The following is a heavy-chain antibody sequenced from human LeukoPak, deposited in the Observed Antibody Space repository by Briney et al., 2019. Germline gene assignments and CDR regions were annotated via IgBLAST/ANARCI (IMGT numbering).Heavy chain of an antibody. CDR3: ARGRITGTTDYYYYMDV. V-gene: IGHV1-69*13. D-gene: IGHD1-7*01. CDR2: IIPIFGTA. Sequence: ASVKVSCKASGGTFSSYAISWVRQAPGQGLEWMGGIIPIFGTANYAQKFQGRVTITADESTSTAYMELSSLRSEDTAVYYCARGRITGTTDYYYYMDVWGKGTTVTVSS. J-gene: IGHJ6*03. CDR1: GGTFSSYA.